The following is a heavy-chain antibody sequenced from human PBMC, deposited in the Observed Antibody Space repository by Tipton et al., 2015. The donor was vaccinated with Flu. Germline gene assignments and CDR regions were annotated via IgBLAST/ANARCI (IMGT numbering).Heavy chain of an antibody. CDR1: GGSISSYY. CDR2: ICTSGNI. Sequence: TLSLTCTVSGGSISSYYWSWIRQSAGKGLEWIGRICTSGNINYNPSLQSRVTMSVDKSKNHVSLKFISVTAADTAMYYCASSRSGWTDAFDIWGQGTMLTVSS. CDR3: ASSRSGWTDAFDI. J-gene: IGHJ3*02. V-gene: IGHV4-4*07. D-gene: IGHD6-19*01.